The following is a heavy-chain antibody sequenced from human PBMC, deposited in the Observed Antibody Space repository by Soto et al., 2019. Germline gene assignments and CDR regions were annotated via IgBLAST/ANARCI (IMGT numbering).Heavy chain of an antibody. CDR3: AHVYGGYDNFDY. J-gene: IGHJ4*02. CDR1: GFSLSTSGVG. V-gene: IGHV2-5*02. D-gene: IGHD5-12*01. Sequence: QITLKESGPTLVKPTQTLTLTCTFSGFSLSTSGVGVGWIRQPPGKALEWLALIYWDDDKRYSPSLKSRLTITKDTSKNHVVLTMTNMDPVDTATYYCAHVYGGYDNFDYWGQGTLVTVSS. CDR2: IYWDDDK.